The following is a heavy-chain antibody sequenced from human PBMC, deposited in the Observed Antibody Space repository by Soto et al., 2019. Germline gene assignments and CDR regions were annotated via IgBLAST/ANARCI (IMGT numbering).Heavy chain of an antibody. V-gene: IGHV1-3*01. CDR1: GYTFTAYS. J-gene: IGHJ4*02. CDR3: AIGGGSSSWYFFEC. Sequence: VQLVQSGAEVKSPGASVKVSCKASGYTFTAYSIHWMRQAPGQGLEWVGWINAGNGDTKYSQKFQDRVTITRDTSASTVYMEVSSLSSEDTAVYYCAIGGGSSSWYFFECWGQGTLVTVSS. CDR2: INAGNGDT. D-gene: IGHD6-6*01.